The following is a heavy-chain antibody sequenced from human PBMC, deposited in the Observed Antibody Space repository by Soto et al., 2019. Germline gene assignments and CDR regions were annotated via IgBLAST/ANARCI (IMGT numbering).Heavy chain of an antibody. Sequence: EVQLLESGGGLVQPGGSLRLSCAASGFTFSSYAMSWVRQPPGKGLEWVSAISGGGGTTYYADSVKGRFTISRDNSKNTLYLQMNSLRAEDTAVYYCAKNVWGITIFGGMDVWGQGTTVTVSS. V-gene: IGHV3-23*01. J-gene: IGHJ6*02. CDR2: ISGGGGTT. D-gene: IGHD3-9*01. CDR1: GFTFSSYA. CDR3: AKNVWGITIFGGMDV.